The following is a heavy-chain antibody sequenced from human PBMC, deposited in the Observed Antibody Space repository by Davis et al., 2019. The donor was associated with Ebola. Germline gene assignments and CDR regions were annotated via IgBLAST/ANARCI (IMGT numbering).Heavy chain of an antibody. CDR3: ARGAINRGAKPPTLDAFDI. V-gene: IGHV1-69*13. Sequence: SVKVSCKASGGTFSSDAISWVRQAPGQGLEWMGGIIPIFGTANYAQKFQGRVTITADESTSTAYMELSSLRSEDTAVYYCARGAINRGAKPPTLDAFDIWGQGTMVTVSS. D-gene: IGHD1-14*01. CDR2: IIPIFGTA. CDR1: GGTFSSDA. J-gene: IGHJ3*02.